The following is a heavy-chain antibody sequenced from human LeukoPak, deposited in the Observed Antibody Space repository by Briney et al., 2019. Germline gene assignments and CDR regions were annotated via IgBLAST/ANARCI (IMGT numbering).Heavy chain of an antibody. J-gene: IGHJ6*02. V-gene: IGHV3-66*01. CDR2: IYSASST. Sequence: GGSLRLSCAASGFTVSRNYMTWVRQAPGKGLEWVSLIYSASSTYYADSVKGRFTISRDNSKNTLYLQMNSLRAEDTALYYCARVASNYYGMDVWGQGTTVTVSS. D-gene: IGHD6-6*01. CDR3: ARVASNYYGMDV. CDR1: GFTVSRNY.